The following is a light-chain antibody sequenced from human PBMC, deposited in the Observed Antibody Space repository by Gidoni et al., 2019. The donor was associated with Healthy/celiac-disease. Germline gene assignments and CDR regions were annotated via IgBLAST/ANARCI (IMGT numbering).Light chain of an antibody. Sequence: EIVLTQSPGPLSLSPGERATLSCRASQSVSSSYLAWYQQKPGQAPRLLIYGASSRATGIPDRFSGSGSGTDFTLTISRLGPEDFAVYYCQQYGSSPPVTFGGGTKVEIK. J-gene: IGKJ4*01. CDR1: QSVSSSY. CDR3: QQYGSSPPVT. CDR2: GAS. V-gene: IGKV3-20*01.